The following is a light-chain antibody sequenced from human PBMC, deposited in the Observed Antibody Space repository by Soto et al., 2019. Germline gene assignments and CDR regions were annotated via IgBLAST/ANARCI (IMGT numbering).Light chain of an antibody. V-gene: IGKV2-30*01. Sequence: DVVMTQSPLSLPVTLGQPASISCRSNQSLVYSDGIAYFSWFQQRPGRSPRRLIYKVSNRDSGVPARFSGSGSGTDFALKISRVEADDVGVYYCMQETHWPITFGQGTRLEIK. CDR3: MQETHWPIT. CDR1: QSLVYSDGIAY. CDR2: KVS. J-gene: IGKJ5*01.